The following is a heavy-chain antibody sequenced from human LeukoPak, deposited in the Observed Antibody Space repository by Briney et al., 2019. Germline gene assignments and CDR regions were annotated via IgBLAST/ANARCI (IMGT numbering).Heavy chain of an antibody. Sequence: ATVKISCKASGYTFTDYYMHWVQQAPGKGLEWMGGFDPEDGETIYAQKFQGRVTMTEDTSTDTAYMELSSLRSEDTAVYYCATGTAGTRYWGQGTLVTVSS. J-gene: IGHJ4*02. V-gene: IGHV1-69-2*01. D-gene: IGHD6-13*01. CDR3: ATGTAGTRY. CDR2: FDPEDGET. CDR1: GYTFTDYY.